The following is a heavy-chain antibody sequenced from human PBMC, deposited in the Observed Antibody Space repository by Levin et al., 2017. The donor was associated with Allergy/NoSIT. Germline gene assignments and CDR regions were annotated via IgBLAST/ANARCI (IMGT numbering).Heavy chain of an antibody. V-gene: IGHV1-2*02. J-gene: IGHJ6*02. D-gene: IGHD3-22*01. CDR2: INPNSGGT. CDR3: ARTPHYYDSSGYDYYYYYGMDV. CDR1: GYTFTGYY. Sequence: ASVKVSCKASGYTFTGYYMHWVRQAPGQGLEWMGWINPNSGGTNYAQKFQGRVTMTRDTSISTAYMELSRLRSDDTAVYYCARTPHYYDSSGYDYYYYYGMDVWGQGTTVTVSS.